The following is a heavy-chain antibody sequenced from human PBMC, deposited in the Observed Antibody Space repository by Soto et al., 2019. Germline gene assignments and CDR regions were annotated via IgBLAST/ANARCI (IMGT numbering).Heavy chain of an antibody. Sequence: PGGSXRLSCAASGFTFSTYAMSWVRQAPGKGLEWVSAISGSGGSTYYADSVKGRFTISRDNSKNTLYLQMNSLRAEDTAVYYCAKEGQEGYSGSYFDYWGQGTLVTVSS. V-gene: IGHV3-23*01. J-gene: IGHJ4*02. D-gene: IGHD5-12*01. CDR2: ISGSGGST. CDR1: GFTFSTYA. CDR3: AKEGQEGYSGSYFDY.